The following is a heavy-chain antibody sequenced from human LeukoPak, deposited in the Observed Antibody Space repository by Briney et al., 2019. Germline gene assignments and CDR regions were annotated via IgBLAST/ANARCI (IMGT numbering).Heavy chain of an antibody. CDR1: GYTFTSNY. Sequence: ASVKVSCKASGYTFTSNYIHWMRQAPEQGLEWMGMIYPRDGSTSYAQKFQGRVTVTRDTSTSTVHMELSGLRSEDTAVYYCARNQEGFDYWGQGTLVTVSS. J-gene: IGHJ4*02. CDR2: IYPRDGST. V-gene: IGHV1-46*01. CDR3: ARNQEGFDY.